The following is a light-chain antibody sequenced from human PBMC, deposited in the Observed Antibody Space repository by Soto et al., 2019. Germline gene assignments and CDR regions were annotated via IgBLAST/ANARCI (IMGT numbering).Light chain of an antibody. V-gene: IGKV1-6*01. CDR3: QQFGDSPIT. Sequence: AIQLTQSPSSLSASVGDRVTITCRASQGIRNDLGWYQQKPGKAPKLLIYAASTRATGIPDRFSGTGSGTDFTLTISRLEPEDFAVYYCQQFGDSPITFGQGTRLEI. J-gene: IGKJ5*01. CDR2: AAS. CDR1: QGIRND.